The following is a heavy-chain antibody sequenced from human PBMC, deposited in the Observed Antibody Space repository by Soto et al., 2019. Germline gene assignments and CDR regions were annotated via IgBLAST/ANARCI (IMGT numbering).Heavy chain of an antibody. CDR1: GYSFTSYW. CDR2: IYPGDSDT. J-gene: IGHJ6*02. Sequence: GESLKISCKGSGYSFTSYWIGWVRQMPGKGLEWMGIIYPGDSDTRYSPSFQGQVTISADKSISTAYLQWSSLKASDTAMYYCARAYLDDFWSGYYYGMDVWGQGTTVTVSS. D-gene: IGHD3-3*01. V-gene: IGHV5-51*01. CDR3: ARAYLDDFWSGYYYGMDV.